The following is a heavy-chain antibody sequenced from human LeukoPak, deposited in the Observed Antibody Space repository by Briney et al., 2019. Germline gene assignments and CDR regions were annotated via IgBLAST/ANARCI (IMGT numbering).Heavy chain of an antibody. J-gene: IGHJ4*02. D-gene: IGHD3-22*01. V-gene: IGHV1-18*01. CDR1: GYTFTSYG. CDR2: ISAYNGNT. Sequence: GASVKVSCKASGYTFTSYGISWVRQAPGQGLEWMGWISAYNGNTNYAQKLQGRVTMTTDTSTSTAYMELRSLRSDDTAVYYCARDGSPYNYYDSSGLGGDYWGQGTLVTVSS. CDR3: ARDGSPYNYYDSSGLGGDY.